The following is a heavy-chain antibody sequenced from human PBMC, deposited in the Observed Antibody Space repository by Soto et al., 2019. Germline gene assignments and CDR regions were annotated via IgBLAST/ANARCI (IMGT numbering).Heavy chain of an antibody. CDR3: ARVIVVVVAANGAAFDI. CDR1: GFTFSDYY. D-gene: IGHD2-15*01. Sequence: QVQLVESGGGLVKPGGSLRLSCAASGFTFSDYYMSWIRQAPGKGLEWVSYISSSSSYTNYADSVKGRFTISRDNAKNSLYLHMNSLRAEDTAVYYCARVIVVVVAANGAAFDIWGQGTMVTVSS. J-gene: IGHJ3*02. CDR2: ISSSSSYT. V-gene: IGHV3-11*06.